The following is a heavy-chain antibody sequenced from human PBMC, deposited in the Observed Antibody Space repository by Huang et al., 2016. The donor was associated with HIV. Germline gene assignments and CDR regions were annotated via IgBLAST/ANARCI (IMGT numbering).Heavy chain of an antibody. CDR3: ARRFSSSSGYFDY. V-gene: IGHV5-51*01. Sequence: VQLVQSGAEVKKPGESLKISCKGSGYSFSSYWIAWVRPMPGKGLEWMRLVFPNVLYSTSSPSFEGQVPISAAKAICTAYLQWSSLKASDTAMYYCARRFSSSSGYFDYWGQGALVTVSS. CDR2: VFPNVLYS. CDR1: GYSFSSYW. D-gene: IGHD6-6*01. J-gene: IGHJ4*02.